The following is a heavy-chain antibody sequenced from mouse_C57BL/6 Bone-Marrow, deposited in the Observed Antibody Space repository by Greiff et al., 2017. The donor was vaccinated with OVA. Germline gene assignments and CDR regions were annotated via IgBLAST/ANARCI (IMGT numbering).Heavy chain of an antibody. CDR3: ARLPSAYYYGSSYGDY. CDR2: IYPRSGNT. CDR1: GYTFTSYG. Sequence: QVQLKQSGAELARPGASVKLSCKASGYTFTSYGISWVKQRTGQGLEWIGEIYPRSGNTYYNEKFKGKATLTADKSSSTAYMELRSLTSEDSAVYFCARLPSAYYYGSSYGDYWGQGTTLTVSS. J-gene: IGHJ2*01. D-gene: IGHD1-1*01. V-gene: IGHV1-81*01.